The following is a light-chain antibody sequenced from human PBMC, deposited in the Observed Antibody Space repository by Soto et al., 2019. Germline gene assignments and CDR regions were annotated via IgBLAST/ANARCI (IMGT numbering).Light chain of an antibody. CDR1: QSVSNN. V-gene: IGKV3-15*01. CDR3: QQYNNWLTT. CDR2: GAS. Sequence: EIVMTQSPATLSVSPGERATLSCRASQSVSNNLAWYQQKPGQAPRLLIYGASTRATGIPARFSGSRSGTEFTLTISSLQSEDSALYYCQQYNNWLTTFGQGTKLEIK. J-gene: IGKJ2*01.